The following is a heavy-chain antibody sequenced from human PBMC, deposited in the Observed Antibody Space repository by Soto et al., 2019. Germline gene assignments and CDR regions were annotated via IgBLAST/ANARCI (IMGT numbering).Heavy chain of an antibody. J-gene: IGHJ4*02. CDR1: GGTFSSNT. D-gene: IGHD2-2*01. Sequence: SVKVSCKAAGGTFSSNTIRWVRQAPGQGLEWMGSIIPTLSVTNYAQTFQGRVTITADKSTSTAFLELTSLRSEDTAIYYCATHGYASVGYSDSWGQGTLVTVSS. V-gene: IGHV1-69*02. CDR3: ATHGYASVGYSDS. CDR2: IIPTLSVT.